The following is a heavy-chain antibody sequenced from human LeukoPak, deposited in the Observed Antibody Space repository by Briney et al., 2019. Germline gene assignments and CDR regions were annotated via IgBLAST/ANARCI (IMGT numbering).Heavy chain of an antibody. CDR2: IIPILGIA. J-gene: IGHJ4*02. D-gene: IGHD6-13*01. V-gene: IGHV1-69*04. CDR3: ARDRNIAAAGTGY. Sequence: GASVKVSCKASGYTFTGYYMHWVRQAPGQGLEWMGRIIPILGIANYAQKFQGRVTITADKSTSTAYMELSSLRSEDTAVYYCARDRNIAAAGTGYWGQGTLVTVSS. CDR1: GYTFTGYY.